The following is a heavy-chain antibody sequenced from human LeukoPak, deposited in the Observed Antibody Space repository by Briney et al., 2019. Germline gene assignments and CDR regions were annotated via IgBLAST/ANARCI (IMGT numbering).Heavy chain of an antibody. Sequence: PGGSLRLSCAASGFTFRNYAMSWVRQAPGKGLKWVSAIVGNGVSTYYADSVQGRFTISRDNSKNTLYLQMNSLGAEDTALYYCTKWGDYDGSTGYYDSDYWGQGTLVTVSS. V-gene: IGHV3-23*01. CDR2: IVGNGVST. J-gene: IGHJ4*02. CDR1: GFTFRNYA. CDR3: TKWGDYDGSTGYYDSDY. D-gene: IGHD3-9*01.